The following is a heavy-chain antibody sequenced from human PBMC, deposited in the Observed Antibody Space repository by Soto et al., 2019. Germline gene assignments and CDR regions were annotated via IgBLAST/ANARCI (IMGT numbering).Heavy chain of an antibody. CDR3: ARLSGSYNDRYFDS. CDR2: INPDGNGK. V-gene: IGHV3-30-3*01. CDR1: GFTFNNYW. J-gene: IGHJ4*02. D-gene: IGHD1-26*01. Sequence: GGSLRLSCAASGFTFNNYWMHWVRQAPGKGLEWVTFINPDGNGKYYTDSVKGRFTTSRDNSKNTMYLQMNSLRVEDTAVYYCARLSGSYNDRYFDSWGQGTLVTVSS.